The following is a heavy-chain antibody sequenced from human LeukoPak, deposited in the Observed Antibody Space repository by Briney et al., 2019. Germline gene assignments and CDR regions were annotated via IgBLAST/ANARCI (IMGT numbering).Heavy chain of an antibody. CDR1: GFTFSSYR. J-gene: IGHJ5*02. CDR3: ARDRNVFDP. V-gene: IGHV3-21*01. Sequence: GGSLILSCAASGFTFSSYRMNWVRQAPGKGLEGVSSISSSSGYIYYADAVKGRFTISRDNAKNSLYLQMKSLRAEDTAVYYCARDRNVFDPWGQGTLVTVSS. CDR2: ISSSSGYI.